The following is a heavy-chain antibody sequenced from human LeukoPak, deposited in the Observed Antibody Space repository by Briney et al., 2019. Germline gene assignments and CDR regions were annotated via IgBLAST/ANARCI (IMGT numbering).Heavy chain of an antibody. CDR2: IWPDGSNQ. CDR1: GFTFSTFG. Sequence: GGSLRLSCAASGFTFSTFGMHWVRRAPGKGLEWLTSIWPDGSNQYYEDSVKGRLTISRDNSKSTLYLQMNSLRAEDSAVYYCAKDDKPDGNRYFDYWGQGTPVTVSS. J-gene: IGHJ4*02. D-gene: IGHD1-1*01. V-gene: IGHV3-30*02. CDR3: AKDDKPDGNRYFDY.